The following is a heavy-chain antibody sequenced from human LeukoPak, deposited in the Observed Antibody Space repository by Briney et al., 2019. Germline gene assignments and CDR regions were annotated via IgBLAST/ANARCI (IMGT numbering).Heavy chain of an antibody. CDR2: IKQDGSEK. CDR1: GFTFDDYA. D-gene: IGHD2-15*01. V-gene: IGHV3-7*03. CDR3: ARDWRYCSGGSCYHDY. Sequence: GGSLRLSCAASGFTFDDYAMHWVRQAPGKGLEWVANIKQDGSEKYYVDSVKGRFTISRDNAKNSLYLQMNSLRAEDTAVYYCARDWRYCSGGSCYHDYWGQGTLVTVSS. J-gene: IGHJ4*02.